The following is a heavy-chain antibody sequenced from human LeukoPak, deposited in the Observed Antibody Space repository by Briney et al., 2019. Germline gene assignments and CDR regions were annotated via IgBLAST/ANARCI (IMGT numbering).Heavy chain of an antibody. CDR1: GFTFSSYA. Sequence: PGGSLRLSCAASGFTFSSYAMSWVRQAPGKGLEWVSGISGSGDSTYYADSVKGRFTISRDNSKNTLYLQMNSLRAEDTAVYYCAREVLHYDILTGYYPPYNWFDPWGQGTLVTVSS. CDR3: AREVLHYDILTGYYPPYNWFDP. D-gene: IGHD3-9*01. CDR2: ISGSGDST. V-gene: IGHV3-23*01. J-gene: IGHJ5*02.